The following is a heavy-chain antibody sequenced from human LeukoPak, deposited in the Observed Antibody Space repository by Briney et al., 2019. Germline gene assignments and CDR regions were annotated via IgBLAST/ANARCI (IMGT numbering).Heavy chain of an antibody. CDR1: GYTFTSYG. J-gene: IGHJ4*02. V-gene: IGHV1-18*01. CDR2: ISAYNGNT. Sequence: ASVKVSCKASGYTFTSYGISWVRQAPGQGLEGMGWISAYNGNTNYAQKLQGRVTMTTDTSTSTAYMELRSLRSDDTAVYYCARDLRVYSGTLVGAYWGQGTLVPVSS. CDR3: ARDLRVYSGTLVGAY. D-gene: IGHD1-26*01.